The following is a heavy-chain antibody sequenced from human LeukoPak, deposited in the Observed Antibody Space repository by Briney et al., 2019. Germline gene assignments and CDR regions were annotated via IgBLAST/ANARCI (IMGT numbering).Heavy chain of an antibody. CDR2: ISYDGSNK. J-gene: IGHJ4*02. CDR1: GFTFSSYA. CDR3: AKGNPRYYYDSSGTPTDY. V-gene: IGHV3-30*04. Sequence: GGSLRLSCAASGFTFSSYAMHWVRQAPGKGLEWVAVISYDGSNKYYADSVKGRFTISRDNYKNTLYLQMNSLRAEDTAVYYCAKGNPRYYYDSSGTPTDYWGQGTLVTVSS. D-gene: IGHD3-22*01.